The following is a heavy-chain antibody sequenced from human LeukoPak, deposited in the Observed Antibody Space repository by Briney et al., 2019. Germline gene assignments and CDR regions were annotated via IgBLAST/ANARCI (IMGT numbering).Heavy chain of an antibody. Sequence: GGSLRLSCGASGFTFSSYAMSWVRQAPGKGLEWVSGFSGNGGSTYYADSVKGRFTISRDNAKNTLYLQMNSLRVEDTALYYCGRGKSPAAVDDWGQGTLVTVPS. CDR1: GFTFSSYA. J-gene: IGHJ4*02. CDR3: GRGKSPAAVDD. D-gene: IGHD2-2*01. V-gene: IGHV3-23*01. CDR2: FSGNGGST.